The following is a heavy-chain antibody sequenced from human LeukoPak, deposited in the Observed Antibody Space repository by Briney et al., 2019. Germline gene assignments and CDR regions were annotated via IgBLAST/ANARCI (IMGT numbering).Heavy chain of an antibody. Sequence: GESLKISCKGSGYHFASYWIGWVRQLPGQGLEWMGIIYPGGSDTRYSPSFQGQVTISVDKSISTAYLQWNSLKASDTAMYYCARQISSSWYYWGQGTLVTVSS. CDR1: GYHFASYW. J-gene: IGHJ4*02. CDR3: ARQISSSWYY. D-gene: IGHD6-13*01. CDR2: IYPGGSDT. V-gene: IGHV5-51*01.